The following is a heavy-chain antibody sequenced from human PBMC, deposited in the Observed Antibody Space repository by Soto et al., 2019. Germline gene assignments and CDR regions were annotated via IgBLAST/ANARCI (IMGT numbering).Heavy chain of an antibody. J-gene: IGHJ4*02. Sequence: VQLVESGGELVQPGGSLRLSCAASGFTFSSYEKNWVRQAPGKGLEWVSYISSTGTSMDYADSVKGRFTISRDNAKNSLFLQLNSLRDEDTAVYYCARETHFIDYWGQGTLVSVSA. CDR2: ISSTGTSM. V-gene: IGHV3-48*03. CDR3: ARETHFIDY. CDR1: GFTFSSYE.